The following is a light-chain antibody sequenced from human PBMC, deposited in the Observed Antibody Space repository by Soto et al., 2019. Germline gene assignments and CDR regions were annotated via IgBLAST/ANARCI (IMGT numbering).Light chain of an antibody. J-gene: IGKJ1*01. CDR3: QHYNSHSEA. V-gene: IGKV1-5*03. CDR1: QTISSW. Sequence: DIQMTQSPSTLSGSVGDRVTITCRASQTISSWLAWYQQKPGKAPKLLIYKASTLKSGVPSRFSGSGSGTEFTLTISSLQPDDFETYYCQHYNSHSEAFGQGPEVELK. CDR2: KAS.